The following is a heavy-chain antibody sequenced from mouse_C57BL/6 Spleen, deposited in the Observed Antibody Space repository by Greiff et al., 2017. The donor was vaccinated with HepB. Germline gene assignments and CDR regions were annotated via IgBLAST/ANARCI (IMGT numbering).Heavy chain of an antibody. D-gene: IGHD3-2*02. CDR2: ISSGGSYT. V-gene: IGHV5-6*01. J-gene: IGHJ3*01. CDR3: ARLRDSSGSWFAY. Sequence: EVMLVESGGDLVKPGGSLKLSCAASGFTFSSYGMSWVRQTPDKRLEWVATISSGGSYTYYPDSVKGRFTISRDNAKNTLYLQMSSLKSEDTAMYYCARLRDSSGSWFAYWGQGTLVTVSA. CDR1: GFTFSSYG.